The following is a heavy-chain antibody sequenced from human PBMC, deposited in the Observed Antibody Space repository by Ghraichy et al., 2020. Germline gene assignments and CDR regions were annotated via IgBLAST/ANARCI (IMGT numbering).Heavy chain of an antibody. Sequence: GGSLRLSCAASGFTFDDYGMHWVRQAPGKGLEWVSLISGNGGSTYYGDSVKGRFTISRDNSKNSLYLQMNSLRTEDTALYYCAKGDSNFRYRQHYFDYWGQGTLVTVSS. CDR3: AKGDSNFRYRQHYFDY. V-gene: IGHV3-43*02. CDR1: GFTFDDYG. J-gene: IGHJ4*02. D-gene: IGHD4-11*01. CDR2: ISGNGGST.